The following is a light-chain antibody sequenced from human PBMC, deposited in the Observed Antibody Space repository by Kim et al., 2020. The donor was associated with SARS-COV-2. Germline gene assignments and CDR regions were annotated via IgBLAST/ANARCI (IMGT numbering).Light chain of an antibody. V-gene: IGKV3-15*01. J-gene: IGKJ2*01. CDR2: AAS. Sequence: LSVSPGGRATLYCRASQSINSNLAWYQQRPGQAPRLLIYAASTRATGVPARFSGSGSGTEFTLTISSLQSEDLAVYYCQQYHDWYTFGQGTKLEI. CDR1: QSINSN. CDR3: QQYHDWYT.